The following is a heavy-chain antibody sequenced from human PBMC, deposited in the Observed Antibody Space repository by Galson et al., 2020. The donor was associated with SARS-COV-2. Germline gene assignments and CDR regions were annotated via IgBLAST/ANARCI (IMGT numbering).Heavy chain of an antibody. CDR3: AKCHPHGSSSVGCYYYGRDV. V-gene: IGHV3-23*01. CDR1: GFTFSSYA. D-gene: IGHD6-13*01. CDR2: ISGSGSSI. Sequence: GGSLRLSCTASGFTFSSYAMTWVRQAPGKGLDWVSTISGSGSSIYYADSVKGRFTISRDNSKNTLYLQMNSLTVEDTAVYYCAKCHPHGSSSVGCYYYGRDVWGQGTTVTVSS. J-gene: IGHJ6*02.